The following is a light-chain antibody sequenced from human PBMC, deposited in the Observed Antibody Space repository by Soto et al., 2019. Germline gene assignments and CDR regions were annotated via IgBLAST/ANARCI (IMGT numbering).Light chain of an antibody. CDR1: QSIGNW. CDR3: QHYNSYPYT. CDR2: DAS. V-gene: IGKV1-5*01. J-gene: IGKJ5*01. Sequence: DIQMTPSPSSLSASVGDRVTITCRSSQSIGNWLAWYQQKPGKAPNLLIYDASTLASGAPSRFSGSGSGTEFTLTISSLQPDDFATYYCQHYNSYPYTFGQGTRLEIK.